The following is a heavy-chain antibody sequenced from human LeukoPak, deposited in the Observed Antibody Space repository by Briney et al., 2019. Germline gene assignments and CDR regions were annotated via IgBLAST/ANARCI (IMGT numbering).Heavy chain of an antibody. Sequence: PGGSLRLSCAASGFTFSDYYMSWIRQAPGKGLGWVSYISSSSRSYTNYADSVKGRFTISRDNAKNSLYLQLNSLRAEDTAVYYCARASASYFDYWGQGTLVTVSS. V-gene: IGHV3-11*06. J-gene: IGHJ4*02. CDR3: ARASASYFDY. CDR1: GFTFSDYY. CDR2: ISSSSRSYT.